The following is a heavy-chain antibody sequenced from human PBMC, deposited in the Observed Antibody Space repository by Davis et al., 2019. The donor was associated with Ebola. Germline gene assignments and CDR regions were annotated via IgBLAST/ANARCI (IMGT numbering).Heavy chain of an antibody. CDR3: ARDLHLGELSLFSFNLHY. J-gene: IGHJ4*02. D-gene: IGHD3-16*02. CDR2: ISYDGSNK. Sequence: GESLKISCAASGFTFSSYAMHWVRQAPGKGLEWVAVISYDGSNKYYADSVKGRFTISRDNSKNTLYLQMNSLRAEDTAVYYCARDLHLGELSLFSFNLHYWGQGTLVTVSS. V-gene: IGHV3-30-3*01. CDR1: GFTFSSYA.